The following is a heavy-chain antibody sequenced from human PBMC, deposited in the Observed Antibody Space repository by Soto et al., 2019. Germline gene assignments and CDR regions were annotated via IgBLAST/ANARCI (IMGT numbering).Heavy chain of an antibody. Sequence: QLQLQESGSGLVKPSQTLSLTCAVSGGSISSGGYAWSCIRQPPGKGLEWIGYMYHSGSTYYNPYHKSRVTISIDRAKTQFSLNLSSVIAADTTVYYCAKVPGYFGQGILVTVSS. CDR3: AKVPGY. D-gene: IGHD2-2*01. CDR1: GGSISSGGYA. CDR2: MYHSGST. V-gene: IGHV4-30-2*01. J-gene: IGHJ4*02.